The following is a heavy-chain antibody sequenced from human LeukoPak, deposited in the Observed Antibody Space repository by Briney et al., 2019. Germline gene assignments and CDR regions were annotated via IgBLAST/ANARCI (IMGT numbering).Heavy chain of an antibody. CDR1: GFTFSSYA. CDR2: ISGSGGST. D-gene: IGHD3-3*01. CDR3: ARTIFGVTHGFDI. V-gene: IGHV3-23*01. Sequence: GGSLRLSCAASGFTFSSYAMSWVRQAPGKGLEWVSGISGSGGSTNYAESVKGRFTISRDNSKNTLYLQMNSLTAEDTAVYYCARTIFGVTHGFDIWGQGTMVTVSS. J-gene: IGHJ3*02.